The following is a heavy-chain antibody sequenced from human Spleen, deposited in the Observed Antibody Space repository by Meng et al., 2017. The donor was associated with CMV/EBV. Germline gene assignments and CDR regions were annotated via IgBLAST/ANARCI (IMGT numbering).Heavy chain of an antibody. CDR1: GFTFANYE. V-gene: IGHV3-48*03. D-gene: IGHD6-13*01. J-gene: IGHJ3*01. Sequence: GESLKISCTASGFTFANYEMNWVRQAPGKGLEWIAYISTSGSTIFYADSVKGRFIISRDDAENSLYLQMNSLRVEDTAVYYCARDVWAPGALDWGQGTMVTVSS. CDR2: ISTSGSTI. CDR3: ARDVWAPGALD.